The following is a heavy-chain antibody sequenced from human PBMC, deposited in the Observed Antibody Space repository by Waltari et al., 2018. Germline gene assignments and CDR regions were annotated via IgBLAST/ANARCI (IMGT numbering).Heavy chain of an antibody. CDR1: GIIFRDYA. D-gene: IGHD1-1*01. J-gene: IGHJ4*02. V-gene: IGHV3-30*06. CDR3: ARDYNSLVDY. CDR2: ISYDGVDK. Sequence: VHLVESGGGVVQPGKSLRISCVGSGIIFRDYAMPWFRQTPGKGLHWVALISYDGVDKWYADSLKGRFTISRDNSKSTLYLQIDSLRSEDTAVYYCARDYNSLVDYWGQGILVTVSS.